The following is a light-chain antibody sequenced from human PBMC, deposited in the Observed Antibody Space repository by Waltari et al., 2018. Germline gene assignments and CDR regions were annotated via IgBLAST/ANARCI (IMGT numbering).Light chain of an antibody. J-gene: IGKJ3*01. CDR2: AAS. CDR1: QSISSY. CDR3: QQSYSIFT. Sequence: DIQMTQSPSSLSASVGDRVTITCRANQSISSYLNWYQQKPGKAPKLLIYAASSLQSGVPSRFSGSGSGTDFTLTISSLQPEDFATYYCQQSYSIFTFGPGTKVDIK. V-gene: IGKV1-39*01.